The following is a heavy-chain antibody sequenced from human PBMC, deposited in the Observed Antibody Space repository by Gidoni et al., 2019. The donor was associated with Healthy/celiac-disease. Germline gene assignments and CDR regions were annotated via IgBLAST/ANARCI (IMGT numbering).Heavy chain of an antibody. CDR1: GFTFSNAL. CDR2: IKSKTDGGTT. D-gene: IGHD1-26*01. CDR3: TTRGSIVGATTLFF. J-gene: IGHJ4*02. Sequence: EVQLVEPGGGLVKHGGSLRLSCAASGFTFSNALMSWVRQAPGKGLEWVGRIKSKTDGGTTDYAAPVKGRFTISRDDSKNTLYLQMNSLKTEDTAVYYCTTRGSIVGATTLFFWGQGTLVTVSS. V-gene: IGHV3-15*01.